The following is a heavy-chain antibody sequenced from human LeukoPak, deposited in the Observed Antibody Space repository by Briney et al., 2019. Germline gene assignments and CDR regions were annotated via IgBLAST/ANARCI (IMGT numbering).Heavy chain of an antibody. D-gene: IGHD3-10*01. Sequence: PSETLSLTCAVYGGSSSGYYWTWIRQPPGKGLEWIGEINRSGSTNYNPSLKSRVTISVDTSKKQFSLKLNSMTAADTAVYYCARGLGSGSYVAYWGQGTLVTVSS. CDR2: INRSGST. J-gene: IGHJ4*02. CDR3: ARGLGSGSYVAY. V-gene: IGHV4-34*01. CDR1: GGSSSGYY.